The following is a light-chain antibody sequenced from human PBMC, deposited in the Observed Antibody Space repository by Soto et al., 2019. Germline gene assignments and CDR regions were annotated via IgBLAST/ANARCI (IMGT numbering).Light chain of an antibody. CDR2: DAS. J-gene: IGKJ2*01. V-gene: IGKV1-5*01. Sequence: DIQMTQSPSTLSASVGDRVTITCRASQSISSWLAWYQQKPGKAPKLLIYDASSLESGVPSRFSGSGSGTEFTLTIISLQPDDFATYYCQQYNSYSYTFGKGTKLEIK. CDR1: QSISSW. CDR3: QQYNSYSYT.